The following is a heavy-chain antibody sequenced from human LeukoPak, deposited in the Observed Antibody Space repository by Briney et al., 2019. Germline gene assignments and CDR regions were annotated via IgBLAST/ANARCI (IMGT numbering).Heavy chain of an antibody. J-gene: IGHJ4*02. CDR3: ARDHGPAITSSDAPPLY. CDR2: INPNSGGT. V-gene: IGHV1-2*02. Sequence: ASVKVSCKASGYTFTGYYMHWVRQAPGQGLEWMGWINPNSGGTNYAQKFQGRVTMTRDTSISTAYMELSRLRSDDTAVYYCARDHGPAITSSDAPPLYWGQGTLVTVSS. CDR1: GYTFTGYY. D-gene: IGHD6-6*01.